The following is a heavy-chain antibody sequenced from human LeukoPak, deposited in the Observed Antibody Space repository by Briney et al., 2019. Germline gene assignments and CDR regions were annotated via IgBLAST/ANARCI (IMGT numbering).Heavy chain of an antibody. Sequence: SETLSLTCAVYGGSFSGYYWSWIRQPPGKGLEWIGEINHSGSTNYNPSLNSRVTISVDTSKNQFSLKMSSVTAAATAVYYCARGARDYVWGSYHIPPGFDYWGQGTLVTVSS. CDR1: GGSFSGYY. V-gene: IGHV4-34*01. D-gene: IGHD3-16*02. CDR3: ARGARDYVWGSYHIPPGFDY. J-gene: IGHJ4*02. CDR2: INHSGST.